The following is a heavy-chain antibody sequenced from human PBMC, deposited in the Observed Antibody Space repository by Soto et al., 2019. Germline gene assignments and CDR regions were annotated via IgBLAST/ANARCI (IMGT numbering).Heavy chain of an antibody. Sequence: QVQLQESGPGLVKPSQTLSLTCTVSGGSISSGDYYWSWIRQPPGKGLEWIGYIYYSGSTYYNPSLKSRVTIXXDXSXXQFSLKLSSVTAADTAVYYCAKFSGGSYYVDAFDIWGQGTMVTVSS. CDR3: AKFSGGSYYVDAFDI. CDR1: GGSISSGDYY. D-gene: IGHD1-26*01. V-gene: IGHV4-30-4*01. CDR2: IYYSGST. J-gene: IGHJ3*02.